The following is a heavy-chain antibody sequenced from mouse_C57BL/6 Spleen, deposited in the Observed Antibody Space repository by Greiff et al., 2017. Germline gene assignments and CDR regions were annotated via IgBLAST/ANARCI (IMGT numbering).Heavy chain of an antibody. CDR3: ARGGYDGDAWRDY. D-gene: IGHD2-2*01. V-gene: IGHV1-80*01. Sequence: QVQLKQSGAELVKPGASVKISCKASGYAFSSYWMNWVKQRPGKGLEWIGQIYPGDGDTNYNGKFKGKATLTADKSSSTAYMQLSSLTSEDSAVYFCARGGYDGDAWRDYWGQGTSVTVSS. CDR1: GYAFSSYW. J-gene: IGHJ4*01. CDR2: IYPGDGDT.